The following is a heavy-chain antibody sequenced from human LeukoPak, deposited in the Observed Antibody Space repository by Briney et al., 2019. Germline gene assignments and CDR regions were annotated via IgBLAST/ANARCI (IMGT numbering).Heavy chain of an antibody. V-gene: IGHV3-23*01. D-gene: IGHD3-10*01. J-gene: IGHJ4*02. Sequence: GGSLRLSCAASGFTFSSYAMRGLRQAPGKGLEWLSAITGTGGVTYYADSVKGRLTISRDSSKTTLYLQMNSLRAEDTAVYYCAKEVSGSGSYYGGNDYWGQGTLVIVSS. CDR3: AKEVSGSGSYYGGNDY. CDR1: GFTFSSYA. CDR2: ITGTGGVT.